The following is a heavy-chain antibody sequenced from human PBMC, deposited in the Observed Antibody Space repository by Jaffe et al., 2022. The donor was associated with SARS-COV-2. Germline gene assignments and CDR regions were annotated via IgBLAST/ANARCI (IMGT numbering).Heavy chain of an antibody. Sequence: QVQLVESGGGVVQPGRSLRLSCAASGFTFSSYGMHWVRQAPGKGLEWVAVISYDGSNKYYADSVKGRFTISRDNSKNTLYLQMNSLRAEDTAVYYCAKAIQVVVNYYGMDVWGQGTTVTVSS. V-gene: IGHV3-30*18. CDR3: AKAIQVVVNYYGMDV. D-gene: IGHD2-2*01. J-gene: IGHJ6*02. CDR2: ISYDGSNK. CDR1: GFTFSSYG.